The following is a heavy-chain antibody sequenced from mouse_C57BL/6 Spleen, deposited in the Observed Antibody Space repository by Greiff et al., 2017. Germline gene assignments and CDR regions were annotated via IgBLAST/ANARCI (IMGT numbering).Heavy chain of an antibody. CDR1: GYTFTSYW. D-gene: IGHD2-3*01. V-gene: IGHV1-69*01. Sequence: QVQLQQPGAELVMPGASVKLSCKASGYTFTSYWMHWVKQRPGQGLEWIGEIDPSDSYTNYNQKFKGKSTVTVDKSSSTAYMQLSSLTSEDSAVYYCARGPLYSYYFDYWGQGTTLTVSS. CDR2: IDPSDSYT. J-gene: IGHJ2*01. CDR3: ARGPLYSYYFDY.